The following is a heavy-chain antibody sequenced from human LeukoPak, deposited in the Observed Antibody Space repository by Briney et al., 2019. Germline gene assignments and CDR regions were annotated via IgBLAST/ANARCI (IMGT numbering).Heavy chain of an antibody. Sequence: GGSLRLSCAASGFTFTSYGMNWVRQAPGKGLEWVSAISSSGSNTYYADSVKGRFTISRDNAKNSLYLQMNSLRAEDTAVYYCAREGDEYSRSFLPVDYWGQGTLATVSS. CDR3: AREGDEYSRSFLPVDY. V-gene: IGHV3-21*06. CDR2: ISSSGSNT. D-gene: IGHD6-6*01. CDR1: GFTFTSYG. J-gene: IGHJ4*02.